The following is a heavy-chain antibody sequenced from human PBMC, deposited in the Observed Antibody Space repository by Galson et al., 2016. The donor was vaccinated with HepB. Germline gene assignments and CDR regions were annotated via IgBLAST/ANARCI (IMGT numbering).Heavy chain of an antibody. J-gene: IGHJ3*02. V-gene: IGHV3-21*01. Sequence: LRLSCATSGFTFTRYNMNWVRQAPGKGLEWVSSISSGSSYIYYADSVKGRFTISRDNVKKSLYLQMNSLRPEDTAVYYCARVREQQRLDAFDIWGQGTMVTVSS. D-gene: IGHD6-13*01. CDR2: ISSGSSYI. CDR1: GFTFTRYN. CDR3: ARVREQQRLDAFDI.